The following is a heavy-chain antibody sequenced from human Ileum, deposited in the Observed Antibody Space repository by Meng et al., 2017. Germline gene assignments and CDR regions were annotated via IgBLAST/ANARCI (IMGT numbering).Heavy chain of an antibody. J-gene: IGHJ4*02. Sequence: LQESGPGMVRPSDTLPLICTVSGGSVSSAGYQWGWIRQPPGKGLEWIGYASTNYNPSLKSRVTISLDTSKNQFSLKLSSVTAADTAVYYCARDHWGSLDYWGQGILVTVSS. CDR3: ARDHWGSLDY. CDR1: GGSVSSAGYQ. V-gene: IGHV4-61*08. D-gene: IGHD7-27*01. CDR2: AST.